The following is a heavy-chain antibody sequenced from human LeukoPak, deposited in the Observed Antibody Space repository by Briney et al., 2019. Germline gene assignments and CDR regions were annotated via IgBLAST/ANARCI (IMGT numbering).Heavy chain of an antibody. CDR2: ISWNSGSI. D-gene: IGHD3-3*01. V-gene: IGHV3-9*03. CDR3: AKARRSIFGVVAAFDI. CDR1: GFTFDDYA. J-gene: IGHJ3*02. Sequence: PGGSLRLSCAASGFTFDDYAMHWVRQAPGKGLEWVSGISWNSGSIGYADSVKGRFTISRDNAKNSLYLQMNSLRAEDMALYYCAKARRSIFGVVAAFDIWGQGTMVTVSS.